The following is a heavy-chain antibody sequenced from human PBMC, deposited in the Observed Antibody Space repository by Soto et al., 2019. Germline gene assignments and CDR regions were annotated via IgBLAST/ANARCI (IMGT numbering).Heavy chain of an antibody. CDR1: GFTFSNYA. CDR3: AKDKGVFNWATSYFDY. CDR2: TSYDGNNE. Sequence: GGSLRLACAASGFTFSNYAMHWVRQAPGKGLEWVALTSYDGNNEYYTDSVKGRFTISRDNSKNTLFLQMNSPRPEDTAVYYCAKDKGVFNWATSYFDYWGQGALVTVSS. V-gene: IGHV3-30*18. D-gene: IGHD1-1*01. J-gene: IGHJ4*02.